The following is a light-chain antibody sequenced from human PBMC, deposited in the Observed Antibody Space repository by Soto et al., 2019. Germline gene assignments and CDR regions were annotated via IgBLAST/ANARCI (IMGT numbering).Light chain of an antibody. CDR3: SSFTSIDTWV. J-gene: IGLJ2*01. V-gene: IGLV2-14*01. CDR1: SSDVGRFNY. Sequence: QPVLTQPASVSGSPGQSITISCTGSSSDVGRFNYVSWYQQHPGKAPKLMIYQVTDRPSGVSDRFSGSKSGNTASLTVSGLQAEDEADYYCSSFTSIDTWVFGGGTKVTVL. CDR2: QVT.